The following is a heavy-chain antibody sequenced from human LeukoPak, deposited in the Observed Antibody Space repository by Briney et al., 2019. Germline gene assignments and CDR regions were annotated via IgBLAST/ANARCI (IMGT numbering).Heavy chain of an antibody. CDR3: ARILGNYFDY. CDR1: GYSISSGYY. Sequence: SETLSLTXAVSGYSISSGYYWGWIRQPPGKGLEWIGSIYHSGSTYYNPSLMSRVTISVDTSKNQFSLKLSSVTAADTAVYYCARILGNYFDYWGQGTLVTVSS. V-gene: IGHV4-38-2*01. CDR2: IYHSGST. J-gene: IGHJ4*02. D-gene: IGHD2-15*01.